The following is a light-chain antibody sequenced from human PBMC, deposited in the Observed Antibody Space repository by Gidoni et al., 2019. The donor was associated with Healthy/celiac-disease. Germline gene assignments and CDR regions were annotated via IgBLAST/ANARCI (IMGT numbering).Light chain of an antibody. CDR3: QQYGSSPLT. J-gene: IGKJ4*01. Sequence: ETVSTQSPGTLSLSPGERATLSCRASQRVSSSCLAWYQQKPGQAPRRLIYGASSRATGIPDGFSGSGSGTDFTLTISRLEPEDFAVYYCQQYGSSPLTFXGXTKVEIK. CDR1: QRVSSSC. CDR2: GAS. V-gene: IGKV3-20*01.